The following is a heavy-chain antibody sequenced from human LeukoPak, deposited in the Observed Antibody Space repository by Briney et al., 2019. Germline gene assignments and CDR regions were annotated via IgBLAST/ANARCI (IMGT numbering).Heavy chain of an antibody. CDR2: MNPNSGNT. CDR1: GYTFTSYD. J-gene: IGHJ4*02. Sequence: ASVKVSCKASGYTFTSYDINWVRQATGQGLEWMGWMNPNSGNTGYAQKFQGRVTMPRNTSISTAYMELSSLRSEDTALYYCARGGLTPDYYFDYWGQGTLVTVSS. CDR3: ARGGLTPDYYFDY. V-gene: IGHV1-8*01. D-gene: IGHD4/OR15-4a*01.